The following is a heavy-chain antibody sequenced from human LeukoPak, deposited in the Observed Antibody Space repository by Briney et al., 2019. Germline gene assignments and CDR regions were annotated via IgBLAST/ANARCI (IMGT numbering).Heavy chain of an antibody. V-gene: IGHV4-61*08. Sequence: PSETLSLTCTVSGGSVSSGGYYWSWIRQPPGKGLEWIGYIHYSGSTNYNPSLKSRVTISVDTSKIQFSLKLSSVTAADTAVYYCARNGGNSDFDYWGQGTLVTVSS. D-gene: IGHD4-23*01. CDR3: ARNGGNSDFDY. J-gene: IGHJ4*02. CDR2: IHYSGST. CDR1: GGSVSSGGYY.